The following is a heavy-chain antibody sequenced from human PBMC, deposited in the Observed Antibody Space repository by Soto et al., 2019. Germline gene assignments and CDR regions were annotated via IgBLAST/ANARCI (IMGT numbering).Heavy chain of an antibody. CDR2: ISSSSSYI. J-gene: IGHJ5*02. V-gene: IGHV3-21*01. D-gene: IGHD2-15*01. CDR3: ARDKSIGYCSGGSCYSSSQGGSGWFDP. Sequence: GGSLRLSCAASGFTFSSYSMNWVRQAPGKGLEWVSSISSSSSYIYYADSVKGRFTISRDNAKNSLYLQMNSLRAEDTAVYYCARDKSIGYCSGGSCYSSSQGGSGWFDPWGQGTLVTVSS. CDR1: GFTFSSYS.